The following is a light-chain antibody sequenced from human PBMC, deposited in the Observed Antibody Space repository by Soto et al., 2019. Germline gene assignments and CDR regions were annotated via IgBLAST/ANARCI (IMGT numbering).Light chain of an antibody. J-gene: IGKJ2*01. CDR2: GAS. Sequence: EIVMTQSPATLSVSPGERAALSCRASQSVSSNFAWYQQKPGQAPRLLIYGASTRATGIPARFSGSGSGTEFTLTISRLQSEDFADYYCQQYNNWPYTFGQGNKLEIK. CDR3: QQYNNWPYT. CDR1: QSVSSN. V-gene: IGKV3-15*01.